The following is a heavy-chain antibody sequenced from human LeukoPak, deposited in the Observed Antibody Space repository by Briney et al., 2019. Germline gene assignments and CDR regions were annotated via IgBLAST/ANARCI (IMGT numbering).Heavy chain of an antibody. V-gene: IGHV3-23*01. Sequence: AICGSGGSTYYADSVKGRFTISRDNSKNTLYLQMNSLRAEDTAVYYCAKDLMDIVVVPAAMAVGGYFDYWGQGTLVTVSS. J-gene: IGHJ4*02. CDR2: ICGSGGST. D-gene: IGHD2-2*03. CDR3: AKDLMDIVVVPAAMAVGGYFDY.